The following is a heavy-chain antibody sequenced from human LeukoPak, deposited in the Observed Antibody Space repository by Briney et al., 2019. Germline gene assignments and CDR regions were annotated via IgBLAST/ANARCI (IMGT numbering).Heavy chain of an antibody. V-gene: IGHV3-7*01. CDR2: IKHDGSEK. Sequence: GGSLRLSCAVSGFNFSNYWMSWVRQAPGKGLEWVANIKHDGSEKYSVDSVKGRFTISRDNAKNSVYLQMNSLRAEDTAVYYCARDRLHYGEYEKTFDYWGQGTLVSVSS. J-gene: IGHJ4*02. D-gene: IGHD4-17*01. CDR3: ARDRLHYGEYEKTFDY. CDR1: GFNFSNYW.